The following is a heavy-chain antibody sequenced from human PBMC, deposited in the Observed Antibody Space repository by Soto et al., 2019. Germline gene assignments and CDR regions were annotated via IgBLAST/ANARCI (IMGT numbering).Heavy chain of an antibody. CDR3: ARESGDWPLNWFDP. CDR2: ITSDGKSK. V-gene: IGHV3-74*01. J-gene: IGHJ5*02. Sequence: GGSLRLSCVASGFNFSNHWMHWVRQRPAEGLVWVSRITSDGKSKAYAESVKGRFAISRDNAKNTLYLQMNGLTAEDTAVYYCARESGDWPLNWFDPWGQGTLVTVSS. CDR1: GFNFSNHW. D-gene: IGHD2-21*02.